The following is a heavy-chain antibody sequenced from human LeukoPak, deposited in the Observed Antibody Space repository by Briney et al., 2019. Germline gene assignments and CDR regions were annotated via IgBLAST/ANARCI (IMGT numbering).Heavy chain of an antibody. V-gene: IGHV3-23*01. CDR1: GFTFRRYA. Sequence: PGGSLRLSCAASGFTFRRYAMSWVRQAPGKGLEWVSAISGSGGSTYYADSVKGRFTISRDNSKNTLYLQMNSLRAEDTAVYYCASHLYYDSSGLDDYFDYWGQGTLVTVSS. CDR3: ASHLYYDSSGLDDYFDY. D-gene: IGHD3-22*01. J-gene: IGHJ4*02. CDR2: ISGSGGST.